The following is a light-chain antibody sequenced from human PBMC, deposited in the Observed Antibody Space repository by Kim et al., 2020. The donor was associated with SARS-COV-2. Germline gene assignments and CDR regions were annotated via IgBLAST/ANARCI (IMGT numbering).Light chain of an antibody. Sequence: QRVTISCAGSSSDIGAGYDVNWYQQLPGAAPKLLIYGNNNRPSGVPDRFSGSKSGTSASLAITGLQVEDDADYYCQSYDSSLSAVVFGGGTKLTVL. CDR3: QSYDSSLSAVV. J-gene: IGLJ3*02. CDR1: SSDIGAGYD. V-gene: IGLV1-40*01. CDR2: GNN.